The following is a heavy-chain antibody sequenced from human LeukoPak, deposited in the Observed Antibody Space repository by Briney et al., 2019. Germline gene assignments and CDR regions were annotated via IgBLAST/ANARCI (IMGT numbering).Heavy chain of an antibody. V-gene: IGHV3-21*01. CDR2: ISSSSSYI. CDR3: ARDHGSGANSDY. J-gene: IGHJ4*02. D-gene: IGHD3-10*01. CDR1: GFTFSSYS. Sequence: GGSLRLSCAASGFTFSSYSMNWVRQAPGKGLEWVSSISSSSSYIYYADSVKGRFTISRDNAKNSLYLQMNSLRAEDTAVYYCARDHGSGANSDYWGQGTLVTVSS.